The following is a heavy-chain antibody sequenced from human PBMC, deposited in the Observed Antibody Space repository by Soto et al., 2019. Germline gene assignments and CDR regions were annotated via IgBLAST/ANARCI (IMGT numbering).Heavy chain of an antibody. J-gene: IGHJ6*02. CDR1: GYSFTTHW. D-gene: IGHD2-15*01. CDR2: IYPGDSET. Sequence: PGESLKISCKGSGYSFTTHWIVWVRQMPEKGLEWVGIIYPGDSETRYSPSFQGQVSISADQSTSTAYLQWSSLKASDSANYYCARHGEGYCSGGSCLYYGMDVWGQGTTVTVSS. V-gene: IGHV5-51*01. CDR3: ARHGEGYCSGGSCLYYGMDV.